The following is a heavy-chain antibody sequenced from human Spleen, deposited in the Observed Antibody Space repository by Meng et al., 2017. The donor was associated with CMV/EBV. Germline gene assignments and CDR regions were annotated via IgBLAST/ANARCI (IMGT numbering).Heavy chain of an antibody. CDR2: IFWNDDK. J-gene: IGHJ4*02. D-gene: IGHD6-19*01. CDR3: AHRPGWGLLNYLDY. V-gene: IGHV2-5*01. Sequence: SGFSLTTSGVGVGWIRQPPGKALEWLAVIFWNDDKRYSPSLESRLIITKDTSKNQVVLIMTNMDPVDTATYYCAHRPGWGLLNYLDYWGQGTLVTVSS. CDR1: GFSLTTSGVG.